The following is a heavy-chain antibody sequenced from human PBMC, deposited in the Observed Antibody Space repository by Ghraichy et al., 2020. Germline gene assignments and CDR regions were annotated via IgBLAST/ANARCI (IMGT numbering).Heavy chain of an antibody. CDR2: ISSSGSTI. CDR3: ARGMGRVIVVVPAAIGAFDI. D-gene: IGHD2-2*01. CDR1: GFTFSSYE. J-gene: IGHJ3*02. Sequence: GGSLRLSCAASGFTFSSYEMNWVRQAPGKGLEWVSYISSSGSTIYYADSVKGRFTISRDNAKNSLYLQMNSLRAEDTAVYYCARGMGRVIVVVPAAIGAFDIWGQGTMVTVSS. V-gene: IGHV3-48*03.